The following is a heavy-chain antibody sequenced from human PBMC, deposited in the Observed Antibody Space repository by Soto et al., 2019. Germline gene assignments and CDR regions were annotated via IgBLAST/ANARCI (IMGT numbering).Heavy chain of an antibody. Sequence: GGSLRLSCAASGFTFSSYWMSWVRQAPGKGLEWVANIKQDGSEKYYVDSVKGRFTISRDNAKNSLYLQMNSLRAEETAVYYCASGDSSGWYPGDYWGQGTLVTVSS. V-gene: IGHV3-7*02. J-gene: IGHJ4*02. D-gene: IGHD6-19*01. CDR3: ASGDSSGWYPGDY. CDR1: GFTFSSYW. CDR2: IKQDGSEK.